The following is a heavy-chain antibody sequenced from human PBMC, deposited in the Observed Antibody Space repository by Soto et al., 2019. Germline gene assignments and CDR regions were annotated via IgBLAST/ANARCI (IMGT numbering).Heavy chain of an antibody. CDR1: GGSISSYY. CDR2: IYVSGST. D-gene: IGHD6-19*01. Sequence: QVQLQESGPGLVKPSETLSLTCTVSGGSISSYYWSWIRQPAGKGLEWIGRIYVSGSTNYNPSLKSRVTLAVDTSKNQFSLKLSSVTAADTAVYYCARQISSGWYSSEGNFDYWGQGTLVTVSS. J-gene: IGHJ4*02. V-gene: IGHV4-4*07. CDR3: ARQISSGWYSSEGNFDY.